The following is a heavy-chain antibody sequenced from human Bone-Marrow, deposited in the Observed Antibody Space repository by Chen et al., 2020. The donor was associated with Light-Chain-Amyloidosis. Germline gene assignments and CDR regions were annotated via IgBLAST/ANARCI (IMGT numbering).Heavy chain of an antibody. D-gene: IGHD3-22*01. CDR2: ISSSGSTI. Sequence: EVQLVESGGGLVQPGGSLRLSCEASGFTFSSYEMNWVRQAPGKGLEWVSYISSSGSTISYADSVKGRFTISRDNAKNSLYLQMNSLRAEDTAVYYCARVWSYDISGYYFYYFDYWGQGTLVTVSS. CDR3: ARVWSYDISGYYFYYFDY. J-gene: IGHJ4*02. V-gene: IGHV3-48*03. CDR1: GFTFSSYE.